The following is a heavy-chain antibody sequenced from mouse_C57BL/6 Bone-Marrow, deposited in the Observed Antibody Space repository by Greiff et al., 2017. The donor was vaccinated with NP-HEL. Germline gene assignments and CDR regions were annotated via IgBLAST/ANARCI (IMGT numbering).Heavy chain of an antibody. CDR1: GYTFTSYG. CDR2: IYPRSGNT. J-gene: IGHJ1*03. V-gene: IGHV1-81*01. D-gene: IGHD2-2*01. Sequence: QVQLKESGAELARPGASVKLSCTASGYTFTSYGISWVKQRPGQGLEWIGEIYPRSGNTYYNEKFKGKATLTADKSSSTAYMELRSLTSEDSAVYFCARWIYGNDRHWYFDVWGTGTTVTVSS. CDR3: ARWIYGNDRHWYFDV.